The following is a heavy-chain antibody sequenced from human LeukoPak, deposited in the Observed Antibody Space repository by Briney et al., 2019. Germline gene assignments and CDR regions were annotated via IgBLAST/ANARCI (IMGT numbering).Heavy chain of an antibody. CDR1: GFTFSSYA. D-gene: IGHD1-26*01. J-gene: IGHJ4*02. CDR3: ARGAEWELQTYFDY. Sequence: QPGRSLRLSCAASGFTFSSYAMHWVRQAPGKGLEWVAVISYDGSNKYYADSVKGRFTISRDNSKNTLYLQMNSLRAEDTAVYYCARGAEWELQTYFDYWGQGTLVTASS. V-gene: IGHV3-30-3*01. CDR2: ISYDGSNK.